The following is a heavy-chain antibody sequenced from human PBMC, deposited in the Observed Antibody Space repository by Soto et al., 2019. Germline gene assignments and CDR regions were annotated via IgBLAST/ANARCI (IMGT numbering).Heavy chain of an antibody. D-gene: IGHD2-15*01. V-gene: IGHV3-21*01. J-gene: IGHJ4*02. CDR3: ARHPPHGGTSSWDAES. CDR2: ISSSGTFK. CDR1: GFIFTTNS. Sequence: PGGSLRLSCEASGFIFTTNSTNWVRQVPGKGLQWLSSISSSGTFKSYGDSVKGRFTISRDNAKNSLFLQMNNLSGEDTGLYYCARHPPHGGTSSWDAESWGPGTLVNVSS.